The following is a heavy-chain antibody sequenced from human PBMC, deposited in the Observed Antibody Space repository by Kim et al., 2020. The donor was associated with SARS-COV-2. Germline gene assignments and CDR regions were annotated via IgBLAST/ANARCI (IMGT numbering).Heavy chain of an antibody. V-gene: IGHV6-1*01. J-gene: IGHJ6*02. CDR1: GDSVSSNNAA. Sequence: SQTLSLTCAISGDSVSSNNAAWNWIRQSPSRGLEWLGRTYYRSKWFNDYALSVKSRITINPDTSKNHFSLQLSSVTPEDTAVYYCANGGSGLGGMNAWGQGTTVTVSS. D-gene: IGHD3-16*01. CDR3: ANGGSGLGGMNA. CDR2: TYYRSKWFN.